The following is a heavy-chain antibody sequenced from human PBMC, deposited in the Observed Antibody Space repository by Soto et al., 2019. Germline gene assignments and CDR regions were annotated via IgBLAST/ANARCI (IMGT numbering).Heavy chain of an antibody. CDR1: GGSFSGYY. CDR3: ARWVAARRAYYYGMDV. CDR2: INHSGST. J-gene: IGHJ6*02. Sequence: PSETLSLTCAVYGGSFSGYYWSWIRQPPGKGLEWIGEINHSGSTNYNPSLKSRVTISVDTSKNQFSLKLSSVTAADTAVYYCARWVAARRAYYYGMDVWGQGTTVTVSS. D-gene: IGHD6-6*01. V-gene: IGHV4-34*01.